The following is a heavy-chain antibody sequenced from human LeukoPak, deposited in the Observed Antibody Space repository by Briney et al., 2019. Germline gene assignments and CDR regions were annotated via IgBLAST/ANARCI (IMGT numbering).Heavy chain of an antibody. CDR2: IKEDGSKI. D-gene: IGHD2-15*01. Sequence: GGSLRLSCVASGFRFNTYWMSWVRQAPGKGLEWVADIKEDGSKIYYVDSVKGRFTISRDNAKNSLYLQMNSLRAEDTAVYFCVRGVGSADYWGQGTLVTVSS. V-gene: IGHV3-7*01. CDR1: GFRFNTYW. J-gene: IGHJ4*02. CDR3: VRGVGSADY.